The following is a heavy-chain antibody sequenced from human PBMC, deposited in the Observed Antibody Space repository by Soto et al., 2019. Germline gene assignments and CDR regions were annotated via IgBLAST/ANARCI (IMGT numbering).Heavy chain of an antibody. Sequence: GGSLRLSCAASGFTFSSYSMNWVRQAPGKGLEWVSSISSSSSYIYYADSVKGRFTISRDNSKNTLYLQMNSLRSEDTAVYYCARVHDDTAMVLGDYYYAMDVWGQGTTVTVSS. D-gene: IGHD5-18*01. CDR2: ISSSSSYI. V-gene: IGHV3-21*04. CDR1: GFTFSSYS. J-gene: IGHJ6*02. CDR3: ARVHDDTAMVLGDYYYAMDV.